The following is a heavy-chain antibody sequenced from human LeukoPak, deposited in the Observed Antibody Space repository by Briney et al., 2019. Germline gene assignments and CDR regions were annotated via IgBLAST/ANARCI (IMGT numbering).Heavy chain of an antibody. CDR1: GGSISSSSYY. J-gene: IGHJ4*02. Sequence: PSETLSLTCTVSGGSISSSSYYWGWLRQPPGTGLEWIGSIYYSGSTYYNPSLKSRVTISVDTSKNQFSLKLSSVTAADTAVYYCARLSSIDDYGDSGYAVFDYWGQGTLVTVSS. D-gene: IGHD4-17*01. CDR2: IYYSGST. V-gene: IGHV4-39*01. CDR3: ARLSSIDDYGDSGYAVFDY.